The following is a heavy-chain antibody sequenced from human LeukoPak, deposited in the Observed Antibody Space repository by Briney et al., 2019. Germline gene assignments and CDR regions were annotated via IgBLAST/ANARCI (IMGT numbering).Heavy chain of an antibody. V-gene: IGHV4-59*08. J-gene: IGHJ4*02. CDR3: TRWLQPYFGESYFDY. Sequence: SETLSPTCTVSGGSISSYYWSWIRQPPGKGLEWIGYIYYSGSTNYNPSLKSRVTISVDTSKNQFSLKLSSVTAADTAVYYCTRWLQPYFGESYFDYWGQGTLVTVSS. D-gene: IGHD3-10*01. CDR1: GGSISSYY. CDR2: IYYSGST.